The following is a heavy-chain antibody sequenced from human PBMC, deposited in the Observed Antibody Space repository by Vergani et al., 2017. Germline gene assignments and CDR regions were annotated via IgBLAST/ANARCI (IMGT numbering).Heavy chain of an antibody. CDR2: ISSSSSYI. D-gene: IGHD2/OR15-2a*01. Sequence: VQLVESGGGVVQPGRSLRLSCAASGFTFSSYSMNWVRQAPGKGLEWVSSISSSSSYIYYADSVKGRFTISRDNAKNSLYLQMNSLRAEDTAVYYCARGRILERLSYYYYYMDVWGKGTTVTVSS. J-gene: IGHJ6*03. CDR1: GFTFSSYS. CDR3: ARGRILERLSYYYYYMDV. V-gene: IGHV3-21*01.